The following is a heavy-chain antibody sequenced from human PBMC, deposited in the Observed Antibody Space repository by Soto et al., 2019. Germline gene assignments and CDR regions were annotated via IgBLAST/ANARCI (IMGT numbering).Heavy chain of an antibody. CDR2: IGTAGDT. CDR1: GFTFSNFD. D-gene: IGHD6-25*01. V-gene: IGHV3-13*01. CDR3: ARAPWSRTFLAAYYFDY. J-gene: IGHJ4*02. Sequence: EVQLVESGGGLVQPGGSLRLSCAASGFTFSNFDMHWVRQTTGKGLEWVSAIGTAGDTYYPGSVKGRFIISRENAKNSLYPQMNSLTAGDTAVSYCARAPWSRTFLAAYYFDYWGPGTSVTVSS.